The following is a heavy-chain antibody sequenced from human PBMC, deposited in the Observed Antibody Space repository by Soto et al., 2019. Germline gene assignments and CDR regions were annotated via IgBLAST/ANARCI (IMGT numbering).Heavy chain of an antibody. CDR3: AEDGSSGWYDAFDI. J-gene: IGHJ3*02. CDR1: GFTFSSYG. Sequence: PGGSLRLSCAASGFTFSSYGMHWVRQAPGKGLEWVAVISYDGSNKYYADSVKGRFTISRDNSKNTLYLQMNSLRAEDTAVYYCAEDGSSGWYDAFDIWGQGTMVTVSS. V-gene: IGHV3-30*18. CDR2: ISYDGSNK. D-gene: IGHD6-19*01.